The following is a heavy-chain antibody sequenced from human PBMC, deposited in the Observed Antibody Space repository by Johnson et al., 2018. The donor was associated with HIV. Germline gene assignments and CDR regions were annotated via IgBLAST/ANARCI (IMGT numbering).Heavy chain of an antibody. D-gene: IGHD6-6*01. Sequence: LVESGGGLVQPGGSLRLSCAASGFTFNDYAMHWVRQGPGKGLEWVAGIGWNGLTIGYVDSVKGRFTISRDDATNSLYLRMDSLRAEDTAVYYCASLVGSSSGEAFDIWGQGTMVTVSS. CDR2: IGWNGLTI. J-gene: IGHJ3*02. CDR3: ASLVGSSSGEAFDI. CDR1: GFTFNDYA. V-gene: IGHV3-9*01.